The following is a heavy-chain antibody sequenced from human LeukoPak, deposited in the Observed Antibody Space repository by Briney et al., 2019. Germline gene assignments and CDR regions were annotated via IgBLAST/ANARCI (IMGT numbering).Heavy chain of an antibody. J-gene: IGHJ4*02. CDR1: GYTFTGYY. CDR2: INPNSGGT. Sequence: GASVKVSCKASGYTFTGYYMHWVRQAPGQGLEWMGWINPNSGGTNYAQKFQGRVTMTRDTSISTAYLELSRLRSEDTAVYYCARGLYCSGGSCRDYWGQGTLVTVSS. D-gene: IGHD2-15*01. V-gene: IGHV1-2*02. CDR3: ARGLYCSGGSCRDY.